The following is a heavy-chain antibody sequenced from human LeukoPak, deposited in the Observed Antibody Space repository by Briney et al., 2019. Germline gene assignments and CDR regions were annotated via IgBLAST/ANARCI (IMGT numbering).Heavy chain of an antibody. V-gene: IGHV1-69*13. J-gene: IGHJ4*02. CDR3: ARSKDLRLDDIYY. Sequence: SVKVSCKASGGTFSSYAFSWVRQAPGQGLEWMGGIIPIFGTANYAQKFQGGVTITADESTSSAYMELSSLSSEDTAVYYCARSKDLRLDDIYYWGQGTLVTVSS. CDR2: IIPIFGTA. D-gene: IGHD3-9*01. CDR1: GGTFSSYA.